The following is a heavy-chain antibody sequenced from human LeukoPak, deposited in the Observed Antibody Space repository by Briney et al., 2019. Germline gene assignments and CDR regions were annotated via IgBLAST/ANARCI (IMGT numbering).Heavy chain of an antibody. Sequence: PSETLSLTCSVSGGSISISNYFWGWIRQPPGKGLEWIASISSTGITHYYPSLESRISVSVETSKNQFSLKLTSLTAADTAVYYCAFSGWFWGAFDYRGQGILVTVSS. CDR1: GGSISISNYF. D-gene: IGHD6-19*01. V-gene: IGHV4-39*01. J-gene: IGHJ4*02. CDR2: ISSTGIT. CDR3: AFSGWFWGAFDY.